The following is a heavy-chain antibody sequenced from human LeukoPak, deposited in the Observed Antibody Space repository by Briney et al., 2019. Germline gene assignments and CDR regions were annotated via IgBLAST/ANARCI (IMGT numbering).Heavy chain of an antibody. V-gene: IGHV3-7*01. D-gene: IGHD3-22*01. Sequence: RGSLTLSCVAPGFTFSGYEMNWVRQAPGKGREWVANIKQDGSEKYYADSVKGRFTISRDNSKNTLYLQMNSRRPEDTAVYYWARDYYDSSGYYPWSYWGQGTLVTVSS. CDR3: ARDYYDSSGYYPWSY. CDR2: IKQDGSEK. J-gene: IGHJ4*02. CDR1: GFTFSGYE.